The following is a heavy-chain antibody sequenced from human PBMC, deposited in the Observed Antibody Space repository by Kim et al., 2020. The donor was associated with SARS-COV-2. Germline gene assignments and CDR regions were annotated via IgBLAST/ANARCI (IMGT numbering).Heavy chain of an antibody. CDR3: TRSLGFCTSSTCSGSDS. V-gene: IGHV3-23*01. D-gene: IGHD2-2*01. J-gene: IGHJ4*02. Sequence: VKGRFTFSRDNSKNTLYLQMNNLRAEDTAIYYCTRSLGFCTSSTCSGSDSWGQGTLVTVSS.